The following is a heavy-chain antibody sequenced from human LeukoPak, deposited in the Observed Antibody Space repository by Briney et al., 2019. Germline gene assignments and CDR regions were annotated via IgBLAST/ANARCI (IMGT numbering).Heavy chain of an antibody. CDR3: ARKTPNVGWFDP. CDR2: IYYSGST. CDR1: GYSISSSNW. V-gene: IGHV4-28*06. Sequence: SDTLSLTSAVSGYSISSSNWWGWIRQPPGKGLEWVGYIYYSGSTNYNPSLKSRVTMSLDTSKSQFSLNLRSVTALDTAVYYCARKTPNVGWFDPWGQGTLVIVSS. J-gene: IGHJ5*02.